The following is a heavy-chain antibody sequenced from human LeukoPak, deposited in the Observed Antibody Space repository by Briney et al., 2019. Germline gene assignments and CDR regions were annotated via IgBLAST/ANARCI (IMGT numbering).Heavy chain of an antibody. CDR1: GFTFSSYA. CDR3: AKDHEYSYGYNEGENWFDP. J-gene: IGHJ5*02. Sequence: PGGSLRLSCAASGFTFSSYAMSWVRQAPGKGLEWVSAISGSGGSTYYADSVKGRFTISRDNSKNTLYLQMNSLRAEDTAVYYCAKDHEYSYGYNEGENWFDPWGQGTLVTVSS. V-gene: IGHV3-23*01. D-gene: IGHD5-18*01. CDR2: ISGSGGST.